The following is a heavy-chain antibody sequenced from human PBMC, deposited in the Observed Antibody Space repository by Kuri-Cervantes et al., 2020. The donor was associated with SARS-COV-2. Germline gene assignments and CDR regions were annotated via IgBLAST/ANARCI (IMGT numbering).Heavy chain of an antibody. V-gene: IGHV3-48*01. CDR2: ISDWSLNI. Sequence: ETLSLTCAASGFTFRSSHMNWVRQAPGKGLEWISPISDWSLNIYYADSVKGRFNISRDNAKNSLFLQMNSLRVEDTAVYYCTRDRRRYSGDTSHFYMDVWGTGTTVTVSS. D-gene: IGHD5-12*01. CDR3: TRDRRRYSGDTSHFYMDV. CDR1: GFTFRSSH. J-gene: IGHJ6*03.